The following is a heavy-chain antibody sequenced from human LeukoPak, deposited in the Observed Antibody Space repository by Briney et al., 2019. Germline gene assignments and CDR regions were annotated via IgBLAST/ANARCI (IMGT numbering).Heavy chain of an antibody. CDR3: AADVYYDFWSGYYHLSY. CDR1: GGSFSISY. J-gene: IGHJ4*02. V-gene: IGHV4-34*01. CDR2: IYHSGGA. D-gene: IGHD3-3*01. Sequence: SETLSLTCGVSGGSFSISYWSWIRQPPGKGLEWIGQIYHSGGANYNPSLRSRVTISIDTSKNQLSLRLSSVTAADTAVYYCAADVYYDFWSGYYHLSYWGQGTLVTVSS.